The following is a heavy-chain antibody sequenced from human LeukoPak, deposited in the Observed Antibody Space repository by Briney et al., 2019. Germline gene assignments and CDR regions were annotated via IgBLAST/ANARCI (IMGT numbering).Heavy chain of an antibody. V-gene: IGHV3-73*01. CDR3: TQSNY. CDR2: IRSKADNYAT. J-gene: IGHJ4*02. Sequence: PGGSLRLSCAASGFTFSGSPILWVRQASGKGLEWVGRIRSKADNYATAYAASVQGRCTISRDDSKSTAYLQLNSLKTEDTAVCYCTQSNYWGQGALVTVSS. CDR1: GFTFSGSP.